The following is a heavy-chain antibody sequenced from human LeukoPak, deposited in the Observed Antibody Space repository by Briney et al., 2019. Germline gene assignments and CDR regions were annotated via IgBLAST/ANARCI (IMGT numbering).Heavy chain of an antibody. V-gene: IGHV4-30-2*01. J-gene: IGHJ4*02. CDR3: ARALATSYFDY. Sequence: PSETLSLTCAVSGGSISSGGYSWSWIRQPPGKGLEWIGYIYHSGSTYYNPSLKSRVTISVDRSKNQFSLKLSSVTAAGTAVYYCARALATSYFDYWGQGTLVTVSS. D-gene: IGHD5-24*01. CDR2: IYHSGST. CDR1: GGSISSGGYS.